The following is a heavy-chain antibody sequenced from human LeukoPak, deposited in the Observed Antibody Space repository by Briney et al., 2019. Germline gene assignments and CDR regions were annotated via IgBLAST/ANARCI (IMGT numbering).Heavy chain of an antibody. V-gene: IGHV3-13*01. CDR2: IDSSGGYT. Sequence: GGSLRLSCAASGYTFNTYDMHSVRQTTGQGLEWISSIDSSGGYTYYAGSVKGRFPISRENDKNCLYLHMNSLRVGDTAVYSCVRGGEIGLDYWGHGTLVTVSS. D-gene: IGHD3-16*01. J-gene: IGHJ4*01. CDR3: VRGGEIGLDY. CDR1: GYTFNTYD.